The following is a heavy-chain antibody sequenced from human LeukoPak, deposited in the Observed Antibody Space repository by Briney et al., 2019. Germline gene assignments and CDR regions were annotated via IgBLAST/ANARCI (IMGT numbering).Heavy chain of an antibody. CDR3: ASGIRRWYMDV. D-gene: IGHD3-3*02. CDR2: MNPNSGGT. Sequence: ASVKVSCKASGYTFTSYDINWVRQATGQGLEWMGWMNPNSGGTNYAQKFQGRVTMTRDTSISTAYMELSRLRSDDTAVYYCASGIRRWYMDVWGKGTTVTVSS. V-gene: IGHV1-2*02. J-gene: IGHJ6*03. CDR1: GYTFTSYD.